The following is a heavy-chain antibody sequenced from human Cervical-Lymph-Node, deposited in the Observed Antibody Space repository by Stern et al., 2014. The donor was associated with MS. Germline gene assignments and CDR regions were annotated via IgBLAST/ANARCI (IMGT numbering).Heavy chain of an antibody. CDR2: IYYDGSKR. V-gene: IGHV3-33*01. CDR1: GFTFRTYG. Sequence: VQLVESGGGVVQPGKSLRLSCTASGFTFRTYGMHWVRHLPGKGHEWVALIYYDGSKRFYADSVRGRFTISRDNSKNMLYLQMDSLRAEDTAVYFCARDLWVGEFPYAIDVWGQGTTVTVSS. J-gene: IGHJ6*02. D-gene: IGHD3-10*01. CDR3: ARDLWVGEFPYAIDV.